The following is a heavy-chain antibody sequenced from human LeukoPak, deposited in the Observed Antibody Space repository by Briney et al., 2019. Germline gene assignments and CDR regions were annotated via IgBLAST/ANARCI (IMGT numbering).Heavy chain of an antibody. Sequence: SETLSLTCAVYGGSFSGYYWSWIRQPRGKGLEWIGEINHSRSTNYNPSLKSRVTISVDTSKNQFSLKLTSVTAADTAVYYCARGRRGFYYGSGSPSSDYWGQGTLVTVSS. CDR3: ARGRRGFYYGSGSPSSDY. CDR1: GGSFSGYY. CDR2: INHSRST. V-gene: IGHV4-34*01. D-gene: IGHD3-10*01. J-gene: IGHJ4*02.